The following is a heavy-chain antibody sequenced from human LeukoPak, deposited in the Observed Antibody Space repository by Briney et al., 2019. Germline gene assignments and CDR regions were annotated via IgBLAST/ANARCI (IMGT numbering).Heavy chain of an antibody. CDR2: IYTSRTT. D-gene: IGHD3-3*01. V-gene: IGHV4-61*02. J-gene: IGHJ4*02. CDR1: GGSISSGSYY. Sequence: SQTLCLTCAVSGGSISSGSYYGSWIRQPAGKGLEWSGRIYTSRTTNYNPSLKSRVTISVDTSKNQSSLKLSSVTAADTAVYYCARDNDFWSGWGQGTLVTVSS. CDR3: ARDNDFWSG.